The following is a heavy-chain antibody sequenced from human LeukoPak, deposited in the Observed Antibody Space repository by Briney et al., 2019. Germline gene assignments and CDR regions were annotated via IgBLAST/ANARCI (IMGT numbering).Heavy chain of an antibody. D-gene: IGHD4-23*01. J-gene: IGHJ4*02. CDR2: ISYDGSNK. CDR1: GFTFSSYA. V-gene: IGHV3-30-3*01. CDR3: ARGSGGNFYFDY. Sequence: PGGSLRLSCAASGFTFSSYAMHWVRQAPGKGLEWVAVISYDGSNKYYADSAKGRFTTSRDNSKNTLYLQMNSLRAEDTAVYYCARGSGGNFYFDYWGQGTLVTVSS.